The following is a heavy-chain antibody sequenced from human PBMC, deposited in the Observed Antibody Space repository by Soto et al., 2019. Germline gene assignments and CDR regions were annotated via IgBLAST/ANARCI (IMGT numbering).Heavy chain of an antibody. Sequence: ASVKVSCKASGYTFTGYYMHWVRQAPGQGLEWMGWINPNSGGTNYAQKFQGRVTMTRDTSISTAYMELSRLRSDDTAVYYCARVDRDSSGYYYYNYWGQGTQVTVS. D-gene: IGHD3-22*01. J-gene: IGHJ4*02. V-gene: IGHV1-2*02. CDR1: GYTFTGYY. CDR3: ARVDRDSSGYYYYNY. CDR2: INPNSGGT.